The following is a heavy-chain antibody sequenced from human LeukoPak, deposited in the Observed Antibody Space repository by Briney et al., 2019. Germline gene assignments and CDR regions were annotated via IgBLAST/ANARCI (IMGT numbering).Heavy chain of an antibody. V-gene: IGHV1-69*04. Sequence: SVKVSCKASGSTFSSYAISWVRQAPGQGLEWMGRIIPIFGIANYAQKFQGRVTITADKSTSTAYMELSSLRSEDTAVYYCAKVPYDILTGYYPWGFDYWGQGTLVTVSS. CDR3: AKVPYDILTGYYPWGFDY. CDR2: IIPIFGIA. J-gene: IGHJ4*02. CDR1: GSTFSSYA. D-gene: IGHD3-9*01.